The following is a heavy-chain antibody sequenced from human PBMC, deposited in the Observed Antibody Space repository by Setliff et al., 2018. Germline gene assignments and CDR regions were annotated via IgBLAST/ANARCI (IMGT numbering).Heavy chain of an antibody. Sequence: ASVKVSCKSSGYTFTSYDINWVRQATGQGLEWMGWMNPNSGNTGYAQKFQGRVTITRNTSISTAYMELSSLRSEDTAVYYCARGGGQIHYDFWSGYFSDPQPNYYYYYMDVWGKGTTVTVSS. CDR3: ARGGGQIHYDFWSGYFSDPQPNYYYYYMDV. V-gene: IGHV1-8*03. CDR1: GYTFTSYD. D-gene: IGHD3-3*01. J-gene: IGHJ6*03. CDR2: MNPNSGNT.